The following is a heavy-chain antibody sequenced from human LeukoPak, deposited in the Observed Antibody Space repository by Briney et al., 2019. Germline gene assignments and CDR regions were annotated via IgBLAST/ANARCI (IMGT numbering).Heavy chain of an antibody. CDR2: INHSGST. D-gene: IGHD3-10*01. CDR1: GGSFSGYY. CDR3: ARALVSVRYMDV. Sequence: SETLSLTCAVYGGSFSGYYWSWIRQPPGKGLEWIGEINHSGSTNYNPSLKSRVTISVDTSKNQFSLKLSSVTAADTAVYYCARALVSVRYMDVWGKGTTVTISS. J-gene: IGHJ6*03. V-gene: IGHV4-34*01.